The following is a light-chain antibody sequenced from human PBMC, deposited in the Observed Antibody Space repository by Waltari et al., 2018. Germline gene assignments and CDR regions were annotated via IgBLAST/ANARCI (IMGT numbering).Light chain of an antibody. J-gene: IGKJ1*01. V-gene: IGKV3-20*01. CDR2: GAS. CDR1: ASVSRA. Sequence: EIVLTQSPGTLSLSVGERATVSCRASASVSRALAWYQQKPGQAPRLLIYGASTRATGVPDRVSGSGSGTDFSLTISRLEPDDFAVYYCQHYLRLPVTFGQGTTVEI. CDR3: QHYLRLPVT.